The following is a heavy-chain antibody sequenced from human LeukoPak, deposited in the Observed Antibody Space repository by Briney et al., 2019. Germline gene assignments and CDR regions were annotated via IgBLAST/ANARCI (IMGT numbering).Heavy chain of an antibody. CDR2: IKWDGSEG. D-gene: IGHD4-17*01. V-gene: IGHV3-7*01. CDR3: AREPRDAYGLFDS. Sequence: GGSLRLSCAASGFTFMSWVRQSPGRGLEWGGNIKWDGSEGYYADSVKGRFTISRDNAKNSVFLQMNSLRVEDTGVYYCAREPRDAYGLFDSWGQGTLVTVSS. CDR1: GFTF. J-gene: IGHJ4*02.